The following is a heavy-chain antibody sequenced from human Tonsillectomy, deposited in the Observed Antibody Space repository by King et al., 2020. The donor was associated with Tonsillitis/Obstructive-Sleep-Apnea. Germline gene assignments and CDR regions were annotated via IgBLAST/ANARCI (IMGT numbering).Heavy chain of an antibody. J-gene: IGHJ2*01. D-gene: IGHD3-16*01. Sequence: VQLVESGGGLVKPGGSLRLSCAASGFTFSDYYMSWIRQAPGKGLEWVSYISSSSTYTDYADSVKGRFTISRANAKNSLYLQMNNLRAEDTAVYYCAGDRGRSYAGQYWYFDLWGRGTLVTVSS. V-gene: IGHV3-11*05. CDR1: GFTFSDYY. CDR3: AGDRGRSYAGQYWYFDL. CDR2: ISSSSTYT.